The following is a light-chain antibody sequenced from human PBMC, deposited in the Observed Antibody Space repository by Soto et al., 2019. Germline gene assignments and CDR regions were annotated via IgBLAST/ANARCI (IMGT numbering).Light chain of an antibody. CDR2: ATS. V-gene: IGKV1-39*01. Sequence: DCQMTQSPYSLSAAVGYRVTITCRASQSINRYLNWYQQKTGKAPKLLIYATSTLQSGVPSRFSGSGSRTDFTLTISSLQHEDFATYYCQQSDSIPYTFGQGTKVYIK. CDR3: QQSDSIPYT. J-gene: IGKJ2*01. CDR1: QSINRY.